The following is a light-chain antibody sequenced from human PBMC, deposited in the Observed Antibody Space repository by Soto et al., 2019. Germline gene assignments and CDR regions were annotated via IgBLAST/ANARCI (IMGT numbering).Light chain of an antibody. CDR2: GAS. J-gene: IGKJ1*01. CDR1: QSVSSN. V-gene: IGKV3-15*01. Sequence: EIMMTQSPATLSVSPGERATLSCRASQSVSSNLAWYQQKPGQAPRLLIYGASTRATGFPARFSGSGSGTEFTLTISSLQSEDFGVYYCQKYNSWPRTFGQGTKVDIK. CDR3: QKYNSWPRT.